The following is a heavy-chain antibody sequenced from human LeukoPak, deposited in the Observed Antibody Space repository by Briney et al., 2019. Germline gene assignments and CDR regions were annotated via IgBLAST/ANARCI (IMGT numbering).Heavy chain of an antibody. D-gene: IGHD3-22*01. V-gene: IGHV3-30*02. CDR2: MRNDGSNS. J-gene: IGHJ4*02. CDR3: AKDRSYYDSGGFRNFDY. CDR1: ARTFNSCG. Sequence: GGSLRLSCAASARTFNSCGMHWVRQAPGKGLEWFAFMRNDGSNSYYADSVKGRFTVSRDNSKYTLYIRMNSLRPEDTAVYYCAKDRSYYDSGGFRNFDYWGQGTLVTVSS.